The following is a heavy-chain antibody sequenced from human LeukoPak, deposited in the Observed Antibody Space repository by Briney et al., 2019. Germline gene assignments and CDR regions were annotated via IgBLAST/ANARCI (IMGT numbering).Heavy chain of an antibody. V-gene: IGHV4-61*01. J-gene: IGHJ5*02. CDR1: GGSVSSGTYY. D-gene: IGHD3-16*02. CDR3: AEGFIGSNWFDP. CDR2: IYYSGST. Sequence: PSETLSLTRTVSGGSVSSGTYYWSWIRQPPGKGLEWIGYIYYSGSTNYNPSLKSRVTISVDTSKNQFSLKLSSLAAADTAGYYCAEGFIGSNWFDPWGQGTLVTVSS.